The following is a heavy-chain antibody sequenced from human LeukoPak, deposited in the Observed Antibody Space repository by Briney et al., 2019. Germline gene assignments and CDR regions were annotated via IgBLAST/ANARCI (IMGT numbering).Heavy chain of an antibody. CDR1: GFTFSSYA. J-gene: IGHJ4*02. V-gene: IGHV3-30-3*01. CDR2: ISYDGTNK. CDR3: ARDGGYSSSWADF. Sequence: GGSLRLSCAASGFTFSSYAMHWVRQAPGKGLEWVALISYDGTNKYYADSVKGRFTISRDTSKNTLNLQTNSLRAEDTAVYYCARDGGYSSSWADFWGQGTLVSVSS. D-gene: IGHD6-13*01.